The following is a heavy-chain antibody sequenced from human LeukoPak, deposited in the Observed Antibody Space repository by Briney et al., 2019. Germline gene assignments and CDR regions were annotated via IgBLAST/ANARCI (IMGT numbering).Heavy chain of an antibody. CDR1: GFTFSSYS. Sequence: PGGSLRLSCAASGFTFSSYSMNWVRQAPGKGLEWVSSISSSSSYVYYADSVEGRFTISRDNAKNSLYLQMNSLRAEDTAVYYCARGWRSGYDYWGQGTLVTVSS. CDR3: ARGWRSGYDY. CDR2: ISSSSSYV. V-gene: IGHV3-21*01. J-gene: IGHJ4*02. D-gene: IGHD5-12*01.